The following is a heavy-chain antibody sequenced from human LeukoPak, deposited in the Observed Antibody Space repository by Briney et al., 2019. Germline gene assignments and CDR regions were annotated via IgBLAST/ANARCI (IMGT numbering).Heavy chain of an antibody. CDR2: IGTAGDT. Sequence: GGSLRLSCAASGFTFSSYDMHWVRQATGKGLEWVSAIGTAGDTYYPGSVKGRFTISRENAKNSLCLQMNSLRAGDTAVYYCARGIYSSSSSDFDYWGQGTLVTVSS. CDR1: GFTFSSYD. D-gene: IGHD6-13*01. CDR3: ARGIYSSSSSDFDY. V-gene: IGHV3-13*01. J-gene: IGHJ4*02.